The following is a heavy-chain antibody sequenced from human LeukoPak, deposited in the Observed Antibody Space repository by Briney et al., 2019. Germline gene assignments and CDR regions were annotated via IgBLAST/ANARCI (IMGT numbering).Heavy chain of an antibody. V-gene: IGHV4-61*02. Sequence: SETLPLTCTVSGGSISSGSYYWSWIRQPAGKGLEWIGRIYTSGSTNYNPSLKSRVTISVDTSKNQFSLKLSSVTAADTAVYYCARLSLRFGELFDYWGQGTLVTVSS. CDR3: ARLSLRFGELFDY. CDR1: GGSISSGSYY. D-gene: IGHD3-10*01. J-gene: IGHJ4*02. CDR2: IYTSGST.